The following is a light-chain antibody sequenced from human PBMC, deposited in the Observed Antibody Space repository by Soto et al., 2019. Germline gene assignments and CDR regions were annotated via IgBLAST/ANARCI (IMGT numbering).Light chain of an antibody. J-gene: IGKJ4*01. CDR2: GAS. Sequence: EILLTQSPGTLSLSPGDRATLSCRASQSLTNTFLAWYQQIPGQTPRLLIYGASTRATGIPDRFSGSGSGTDFTLTISRLEPEDFAVYFCQQYGTFPLSFGGGTKVEIK. CDR1: QSLTNTF. V-gene: IGKV3-20*01. CDR3: QQYGTFPLS.